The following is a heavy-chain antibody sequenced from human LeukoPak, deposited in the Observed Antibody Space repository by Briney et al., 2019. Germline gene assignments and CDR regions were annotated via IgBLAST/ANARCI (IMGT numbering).Heavy chain of an antibody. Sequence: SVKVSCKASGYTFTSYDISWVRQAPGQGLEWMGGIIPIFGTSNYAQRFQGKVTITTDESMTTAYMELSGLRSEDTAVYYCVRSGPAASNYYYYMDVWGKGTTVTVSS. CDR3: VRSGPAASNYYYYMDV. J-gene: IGHJ6*03. CDR2: IIPIFGTS. V-gene: IGHV1-69*05. D-gene: IGHD6-13*01. CDR1: GYTFTSYD.